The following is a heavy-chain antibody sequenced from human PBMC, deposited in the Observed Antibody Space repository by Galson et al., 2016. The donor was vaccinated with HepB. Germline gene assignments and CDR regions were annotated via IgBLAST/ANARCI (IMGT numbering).Heavy chain of an antibody. V-gene: IGHV1-2*04. CDR3: ARESLTMVRGAPLYGMDV. Sequence: SVKVSCKASGYTFIGYYIHWVRQAPGQGLEWMGWINPNSGGTNYAQKFQGWVTATRDTSISTAYMEVSRLSSDDTAVYYCARESLTMVRGAPLYGMDVWGQGTTITVSS. CDR1: GYTFIGYY. CDR2: INPNSGGT. D-gene: IGHD3-10*01. J-gene: IGHJ6*02.